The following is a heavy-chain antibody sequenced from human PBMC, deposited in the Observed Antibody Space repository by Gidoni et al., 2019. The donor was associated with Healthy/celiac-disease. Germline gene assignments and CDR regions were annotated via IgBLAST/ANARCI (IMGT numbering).Heavy chain of an antibody. Sequence: EVQLLESGGGLVQPGGSLRLSCAASGFTFSSYAMSWVRQAPGKGLELVSTMSGSGGSTYYADSVKGRFTISRYNSKNTLYLQMNSLRAEDTAVYYCAKVYVWGSYRYSGDYWGQGTLVTVSS. V-gene: IGHV3-23*01. CDR2: MSGSGGST. CDR3: AKVYVWGSYRYSGDY. CDR1: GFTFSSYA. D-gene: IGHD3-16*02. J-gene: IGHJ4*02.